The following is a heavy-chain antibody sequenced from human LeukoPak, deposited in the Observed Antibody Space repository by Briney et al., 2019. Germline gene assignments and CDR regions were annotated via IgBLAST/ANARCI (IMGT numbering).Heavy chain of an antibody. V-gene: IGHV3-48*03. CDR1: GFTFSSYE. D-gene: IGHD2/OR15-2a*01. CDR3: ARDGVIQHKVHVDP. J-gene: IGHJ5*02. Sequence: PGGSLRLSCAASGFTFSSYEMNWVRQAPGKGLEWVSYISSSGSTIYYADSVKGRFTISRDNAKNSLYVQMNSLRAEDTAVYYCARDGVIQHKVHVDPWGQGTLVTVSS. CDR2: ISSSGSTI.